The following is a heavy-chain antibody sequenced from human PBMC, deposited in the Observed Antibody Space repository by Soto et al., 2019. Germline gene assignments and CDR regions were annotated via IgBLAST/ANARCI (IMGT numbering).Heavy chain of an antibody. CDR3: ARDCSGGSCYPGMDV. CDR2: IGGGNDDT. J-gene: IGHJ6*02. D-gene: IGHD2-15*01. V-gene: IGHV3-23*01. Sequence: HPGGSLRLSCAASGFTFSIYAMSWVRQAPGKGLEWVSGIGGGNDDTYYADSVKGRFTISRDNSKSTLSLQMNGLRAEDTAVYFCARDCSGGSCYPGMDVWGQGTTVTVSS. CDR1: GFTFSIYA.